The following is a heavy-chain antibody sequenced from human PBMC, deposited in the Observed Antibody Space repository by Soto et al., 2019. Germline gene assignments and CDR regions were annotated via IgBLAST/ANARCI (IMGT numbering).Heavy chain of an antibody. CDR1: GGSISSSSYY. J-gene: IGHJ6*02. V-gene: IGHV4-39*01. CDR2: IYYSGST. Sequence: SETLSLTCTVSGGSISSSSYYWGWIRQPPGKGLEWIGSIYYSGSTYYNPSLKSRVTISVDTSKNQFSLKLSSVTAADTAVYYCARHGEAIFGVVTYYYYGMDVWGQGTTVTVSS. CDR3: ARHGEAIFGVVTYYYYGMDV. D-gene: IGHD3-3*01.